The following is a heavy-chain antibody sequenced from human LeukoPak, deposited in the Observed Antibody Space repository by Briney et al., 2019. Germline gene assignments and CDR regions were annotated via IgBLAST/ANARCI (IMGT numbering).Heavy chain of an antibody. J-gene: IGHJ4*02. CDR1: GGSFSGYY. CDR2: INHSGST. CDR3: ASSGWSDY. Sequence: PSETLSLTCAVYGGSFSGYYWSWIRQPPGKGLEWIGEINHSGSTNYNPSLKSRVTISVDTSKNQFSLKLSSVTAADTAVYYCASSGWSDYWGQGTLVTVSS. V-gene: IGHV4-34*01. D-gene: IGHD6-19*01.